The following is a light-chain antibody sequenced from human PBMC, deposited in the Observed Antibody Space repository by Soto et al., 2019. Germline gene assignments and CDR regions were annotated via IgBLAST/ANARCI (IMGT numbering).Light chain of an antibody. CDR1: QSVSSN. CDR2: GAS. J-gene: IGKJ1*01. CDR3: QQYNNWPPWT. Sequence: EILRTQSSPSLSESPGERATLSCRASQSVSSNLAWYQQKPGQAPRLLIYGASTRATGIPARFSGSGSGTEFTLTISSLQSEDCAVYYCQQYNNWPPWTFGQGTKVDIK. V-gene: IGKV3-15*01.